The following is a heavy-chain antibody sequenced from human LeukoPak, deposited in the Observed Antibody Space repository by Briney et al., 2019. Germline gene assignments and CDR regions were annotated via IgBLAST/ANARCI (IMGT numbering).Heavy chain of an antibody. CDR3: ARDPRWMSSNFGWGLFDP. CDR1: GYTFTGYY. V-gene: IGHV1-2*02. J-gene: IGHJ5*02. Sequence: ASVKVSCKASGYTFTGYYMHWVRQAPGQGLEWMGWINPNSGGTNYAQKFQGRVTMTRDTSISTAYMELSRLRSDDTAVYYCARDPRWMSSNFGWGLFDPWGQGTLVTVSS. D-gene: IGHD6-13*01. CDR2: INPNSGGT.